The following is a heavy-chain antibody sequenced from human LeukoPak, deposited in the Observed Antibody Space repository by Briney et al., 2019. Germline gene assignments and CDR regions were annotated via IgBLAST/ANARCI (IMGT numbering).Heavy chain of an antibody. CDR3: ARGHSRSGSGSWFDP. Sequence: ASVKVSFKASGYTFTSYGISWVRQAPGQGLEWMGWISAYNGNTNYAQKLQGRVTMTTDTSTSTAYMELRSLRSDDTAVYYCARGHSRSGSGSWFDPWGQGTLVTVSS. V-gene: IGHV1-18*01. CDR1: GYTFTSYG. D-gene: IGHD3-10*01. J-gene: IGHJ5*02. CDR2: ISAYNGNT.